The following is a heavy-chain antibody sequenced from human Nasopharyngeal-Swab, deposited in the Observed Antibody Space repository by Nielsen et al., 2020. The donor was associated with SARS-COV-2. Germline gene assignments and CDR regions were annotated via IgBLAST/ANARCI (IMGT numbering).Heavy chain of an antibody. CDR2: INTNTGNP. CDR3: ARGGNRGVFNWFDP. V-gene: IGHV7-4-1*02. CDR1: GYTFTSYA. J-gene: IGHJ5*02. Sequence: ASVKVSCKASGYTFTSYAMNWVRQAPGQGLEWMGWINTNTGNPTYAQGFTGRFVFSWDTSVSTAYLQISSLKAEDTAVYYCARGGNRGVFNWFDPWGQGTLVTVSS. D-gene: IGHD3-10*01.